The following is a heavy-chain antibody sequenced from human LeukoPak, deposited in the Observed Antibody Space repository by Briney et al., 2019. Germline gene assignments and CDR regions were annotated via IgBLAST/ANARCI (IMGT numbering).Heavy chain of an antibody. CDR1: GFSFSSHG. Sequence: GGSLRLSCAGSGFSFSSHGMNWVRQAPGKGLEWVSGISPSGDITYYTDSVRGRFTISRDSSKNILHLQMNSLRAEDTAVYYCARGPSGYHNTGGQGTLVTVSS. D-gene: IGHD5-12*01. CDR3: ARGPSGYHNT. V-gene: IGHV3-23*01. J-gene: IGHJ4*02. CDR2: ISPSGDIT.